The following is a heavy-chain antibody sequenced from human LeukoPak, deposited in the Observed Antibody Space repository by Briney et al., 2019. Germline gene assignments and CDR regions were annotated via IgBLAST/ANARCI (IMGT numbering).Heavy chain of an antibody. CDR2: IAADGRDK. Sequence: GRSLRLSCVASGFIFSNFAMHWVRQAPGKGLEWVAVIAADGRDKHHADSVKGRFTISRDSSKNAVYLQMNSLRAEDTAVYYCARDRADWGQGTLVTVSS. CDR1: GFIFSNFA. CDR3: ARDRAD. J-gene: IGHJ4*02. D-gene: IGHD6-19*01. V-gene: IGHV3-30*04.